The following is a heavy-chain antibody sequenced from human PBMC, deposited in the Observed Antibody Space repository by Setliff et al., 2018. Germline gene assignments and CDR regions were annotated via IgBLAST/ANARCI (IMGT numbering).Heavy chain of an antibody. Sequence: PLETLSLTCTVPGGSISSISYYWGWIRQPPGKGLEWIGTVYDSGTTYYNPSLKSRVTIFVDTSKNQFSLNLNSVTAADTGVYYCASCRYQVPYDYWGQGILVTVSS. D-gene: IGHD2-2*01. CDR2: VYDSGTT. V-gene: IGHV4-39*01. J-gene: IGHJ4*02. CDR1: GGSISSISYY. CDR3: ASCRYQVPYDY.